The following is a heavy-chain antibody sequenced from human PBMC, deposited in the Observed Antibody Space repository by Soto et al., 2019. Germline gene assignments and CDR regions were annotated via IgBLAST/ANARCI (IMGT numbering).Heavy chain of an antibody. Sequence: GSLRLSCAASGLTFSTSAMSWVRQAPGKGLEWVSLISASGRSTDYADSVKGRFTISRDNSKNTLYLQMNSLRAEDTAVYYCASPTRGSGYYDYYGMDVWGQGTTVTVSS. CDR1: GLTFSTSA. CDR2: ISASGRST. D-gene: IGHD3-3*01. V-gene: IGHV3-23*01. J-gene: IGHJ6*02. CDR3: ASPTRGSGYYDYYGMDV.